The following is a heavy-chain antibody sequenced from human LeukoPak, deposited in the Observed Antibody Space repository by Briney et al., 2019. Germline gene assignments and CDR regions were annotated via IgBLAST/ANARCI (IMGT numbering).Heavy chain of an antibody. CDR1: GFTLSNAW. V-gene: IGHV3-33*08. CDR3: ARDSYGPDY. J-gene: IGHJ4*02. CDR2: IYYDGSNL. Sequence: HSGGSLRLSCAASGFTLSNAWMSWVRQAPGKGLEWVAVIYYDGSNLYYVDSVKGRFTISRDNSKNTLYLQMNSLRAEDTAVYYCARDSYGPDYWGQGTLVTVSS. D-gene: IGHD3-16*01.